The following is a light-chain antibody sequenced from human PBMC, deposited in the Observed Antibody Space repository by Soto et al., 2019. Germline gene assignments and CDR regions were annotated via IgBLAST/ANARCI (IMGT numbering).Light chain of an antibody. CDR3: QQYSSYTLT. CDR1: QSISSW. CDR2: DAS. Sequence: DIQMTQSPSTLSASVGDRVTITCRASQSISSWLAWYQQKPGKAPKFLIYDASSLESGVPARFSGSGSGTEFPLTISSLQPDDFATYYCQQYSSYTLTFGGGTKVEIK. V-gene: IGKV1-5*01. J-gene: IGKJ4*01.